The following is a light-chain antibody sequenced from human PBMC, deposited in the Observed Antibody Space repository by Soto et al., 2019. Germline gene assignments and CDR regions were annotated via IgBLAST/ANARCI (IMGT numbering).Light chain of an antibody. Sequence: ELLSTQSPGTLSLPPGERPTLSCRASQSVSSNYLAWYQQRPGQAPRLLIYGASSRATGIPARFSGSGSGTDFTLTISSLEPEDFAVYYCQQYGNSPQTFGKGTKVDIK. V-gene: IGKV3-20*01. J-gene: IGKJ1*01. CDR3: QQYGNSPQT. CDR2: GAS. CDR1: QSVSSNY.